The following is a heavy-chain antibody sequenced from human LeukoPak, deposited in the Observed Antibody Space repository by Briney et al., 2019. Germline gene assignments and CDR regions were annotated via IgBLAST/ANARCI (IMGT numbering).Heavy chain of an antibody. D-gene: IGHD3-22*01. J-gene: IGHJ5*02. CDR3: AKIFHTDGYYLGELLFDA. V-gene: IGHV3-23*01. Sequence: PGGSLRLSCAASGFTFNNYAMSWVRQAPGKGPERLSAISGSGGSTTDADSVKGRLTTSRANSKSTLYLQMNSLRAEDTAIYYCAKIFHTDGYYLGELLFDAWGQGTLVTVSS. CDR1: GFTFNNYA. CDR2: ISGSGGST.